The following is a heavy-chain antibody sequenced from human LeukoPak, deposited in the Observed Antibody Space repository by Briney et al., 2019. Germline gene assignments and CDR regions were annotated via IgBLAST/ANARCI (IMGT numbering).Heavy chain of an antibody. CDR2: IKQDGSEK. Sequence: QTGGSLRLSCAASGFTFSNYGMTWVRQAPGKGLEWVASIKQDGSEKHYVDSVKGRFTISRDNAKNSLYLQMNSVRAEDMAVFYCARGHVWSDPWGQGTLVTVSS. CDR3: ARGHVWSDP. J-gene: IGHJ5*02. CDR1: GFTFSNYG. V-gene: IGHV3-7*05.